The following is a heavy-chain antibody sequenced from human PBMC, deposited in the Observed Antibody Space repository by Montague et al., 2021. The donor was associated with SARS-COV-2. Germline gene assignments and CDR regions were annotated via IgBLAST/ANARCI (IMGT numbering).Heavy chain of an antibody. CDR2: IYYRGGT. V-gene: IGHV4-61*01. D-gene: IGHD3-3*01. J-gene: IGHJ6*02. CDR1: GGSVSSGSYY. Sequence: SETLSLTCIVSGGSVSSGSYYWSWIRQPPGKGLEWIGYIYYRGGTNYNPSLKVRVTISEDTSKNQFSLKLSSVTAADTAVYYCARDPWRITIFGVVTRYGMDVWGQGTTVTVSS. CDR3: ARDPWRITIFGVVTRYGMDV.